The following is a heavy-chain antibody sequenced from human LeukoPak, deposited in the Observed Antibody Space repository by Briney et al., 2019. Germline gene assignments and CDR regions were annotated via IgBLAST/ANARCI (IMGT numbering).Heavy chain of an antibody. CDR3: ARGSSGSLDY. V-gene: IGHV3-33*01. CDR1: GFTFSSYG. D-gene: IGHD6-19*01. J-gene: IGHJ4*02. CDR2: IWYDGSNK. Sequence: PGGSLRLSCAASGFTFSSYGMHWVRQAPGKGLEWVAVIWYDGSNKYYADSVKGRFTISRENAKNSLYLQMNSLRAGDTAVYYCARGSSGSLDYWGQGTLVTVSS.